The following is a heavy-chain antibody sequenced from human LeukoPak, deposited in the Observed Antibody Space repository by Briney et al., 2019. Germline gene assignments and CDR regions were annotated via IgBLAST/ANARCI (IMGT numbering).Heavy chain of an antibody. V-gene: IGHV3-21*01. CDR3: AELGITMIGGV. D-gene: IGHD3-10*02. CDR1: GFTFSRNG. J-gene: IGHJ6*04. Sequence: GGSLRLSCAASGFTFSRNGMAWVRQAPGKGLEWVSSISVSGTYIYYSDSVKGRFTISRDNAKNSLYLQMNSLRAEDTAVYYCAELGITMIGGVWGKGTTVTISS. CDR2: ISVSGTYI.